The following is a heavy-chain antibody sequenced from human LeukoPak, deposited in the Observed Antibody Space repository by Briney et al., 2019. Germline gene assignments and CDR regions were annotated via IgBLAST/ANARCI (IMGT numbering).Heavy chain of an antibody. J-gene: IGHJ4*02. CDR2: INPSGGST. CDR1: GYTFTSYG. V-gene: IGHV1-46*01. CDR3: ARDPSPWFGELFFDY. Sequence: ASVKVSCKASGYTFTSYGISWVRQAPGQGLEWMGIINPSGGSTSYAQKFQGRVTMTRDMSTSTVYMELSSLRSEDTAVYYCARDPSPWFGELFFDYWGQGTLVTVSS. D-gene: IGHD3-10*01.